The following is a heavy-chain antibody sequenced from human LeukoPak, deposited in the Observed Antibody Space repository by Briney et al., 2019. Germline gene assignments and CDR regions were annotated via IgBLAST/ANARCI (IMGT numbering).Heavy chain of an antibody. CDR2: IKSKTDGGTT. V-gene: IGHV3-15*01. CDR3: SSDQGYGSGSYYWFDP. D-gene: IGHD3-10*01. J-gene: IGHJ5*02. Sequence: NAGGSLRLSCAASGFTFSDAWMTWVRQAPGKGLEWVGRIKSKTDGGTTDYAAPVKGRFTISRDDSENTLYLQMNSLKTEDTAVYYCSSDQGYGSGSYYWFDPWGQGTLVTVSS. CDR1: GFTFSDAW.